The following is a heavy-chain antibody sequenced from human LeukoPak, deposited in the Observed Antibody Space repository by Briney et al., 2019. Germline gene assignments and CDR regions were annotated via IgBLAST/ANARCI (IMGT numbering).Heavy chain of an antibody. V-gene: IGHV3-23*01. Sequence: GALRLSCAASGFTFSSYAMSWVRQAPGKGLEWVSAISGSGGSTYYADSVKGRFTISRDNSKNTLYLQMNSLRAEDTAVYYCARRAGDYSHPYDYWGQGTLVTVSS. J-gene: IGHJ4*02. CDR2: ISGSGGST. CDR1: GFTFSSYA. D-gene: IGHD3-22*01. CDR3: ARRAGDYSHPYDY.